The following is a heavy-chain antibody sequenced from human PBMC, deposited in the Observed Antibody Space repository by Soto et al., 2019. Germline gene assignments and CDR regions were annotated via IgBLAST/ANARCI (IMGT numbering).Heavy chain of an antibody. D-gene: IGHD3-3*01. Sequence: PSETLSLTCAVYGGSFSGYYWSWIRQPPGKGLEWIGEINHSGSTNYNPSLKSRVTISVDTSKNQFSLKLSSVTAADTAVYYCARDHPSYDFWSGYQPGEPKAPGMDVWGQGTTVTVSS. CDR3: ARDHPSYDFWSGYQPGEPKAPGMDV. V-gene: IGHV4-34*01. J-gene: IGHJ6*02. CDR1: GGSFSGYY. CDR2: INHSGST.